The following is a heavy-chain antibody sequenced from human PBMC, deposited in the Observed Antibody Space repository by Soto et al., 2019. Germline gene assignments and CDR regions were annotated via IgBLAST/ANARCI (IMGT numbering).Heavy chain of an antibody. D-gene: IGHD3-3*01. CDR1: GFTVRSNY. CDR2: LNSGGST. V-gene: IGHV3-66*01. CDR3: VSGRYDSVRLGMDV. Sequence: EVQLVESGGGLVQPGGSLRLSCAASGFTVRSNYMTWVRQAPGKGLEWVSLLNSGGSTNYANSVKGRFTISRDISKNTVYLQMNSLSAEDTAVYYCVSGRYDSVRLGMDVWGQGTTVTVSS. J-gene: IGHJ6*02.